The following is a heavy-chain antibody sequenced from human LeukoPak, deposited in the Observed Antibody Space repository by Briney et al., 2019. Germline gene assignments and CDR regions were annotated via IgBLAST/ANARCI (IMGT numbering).Heavy chain of an antibody. Sequence: PSETPSLTCIDSGGSISSYYWSWIRQPPGKGLEWIGYIYYSGSTNYNPSLKSRVTISVDTYKNQFSLKLSSVTAADTAVYYCARVKYSSSWWGYYYYMDVWGKGTTVTVSS. CDR3: ARVKYSSSWWGYYYYMDV. D-gene: IGHD6-13*01. CDR1: GGSISSYY. CDR2: IYYSGST. V-gene: IGHV4-59*01. J-gene: IGHJ6*03.